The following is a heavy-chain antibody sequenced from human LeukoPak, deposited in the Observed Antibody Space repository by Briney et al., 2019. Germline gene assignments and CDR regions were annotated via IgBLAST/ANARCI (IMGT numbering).Heavy chain of an antibody. Sequence: SETLSLTCTVSGASINTYFWSWFRQPAGKGLEWIGRIHASGTTNYNPSLKSRVSMSIDVSKNQFSLRLISVTAADTAVYYCARDSNRSHFYMDVWGKGTTVTVSS. D-gene: IGHD2-15*01. CDR1: GASINTYF. CDR3: ARDSNRSHFYMDV. J-gene: IGHJ6*03. V-gene: IGHV4-4*07. CDR2: IHASGTT.